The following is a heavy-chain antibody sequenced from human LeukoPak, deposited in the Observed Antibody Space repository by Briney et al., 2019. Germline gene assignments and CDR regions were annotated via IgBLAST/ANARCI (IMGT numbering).Heavy chain of an antibody. CDR1: GFTFSSYE. D-gene: IGHD5-18*01. J-gene: IGHJ6*02. CDR2: ISSSGSTI. CDR3: AREYSYGYSYGMDV. Sequence: PGGSLRLSCAASGFTFSSYEMNWVRQAPGKGLEWVSYISSSGSTIYYADSVKGRFTISRDNAKNSPYLQMNSLRAEDTAVYYCAREYSYGYSYGMDVWGQGTTVTVSS. V-gene: IGHV3-48*03.